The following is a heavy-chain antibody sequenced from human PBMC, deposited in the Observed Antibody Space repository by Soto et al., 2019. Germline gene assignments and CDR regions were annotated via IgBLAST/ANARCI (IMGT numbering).Heavy chain of an antibody. V-gene: IGHV4-34*01. Sequence: NPSETLSLTCAVYGGSFSGYYWSWIRQPPGKGLEWIGEINYSGSSNHNPSLKSRLTISVDTSNNQFSLKLSSVTAADTAVYYCARSYDSSGYDYYYGMDVWGQGTTVTVSS. CDR1: GGSFSGYY. D-gene: IGHD3-22*01. J-gene: IGHJ6*02. CDR3: ARSYDSSGYDYYYGMDV. CDR2: INYSGSS.